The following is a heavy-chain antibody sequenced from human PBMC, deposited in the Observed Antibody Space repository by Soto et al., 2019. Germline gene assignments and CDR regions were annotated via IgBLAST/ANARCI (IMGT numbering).Heavy chain of an antibody. Sequence: WASVKVSCKAPGYTFTGYYMHWVRQAPGQGLEWMGWINPNSGGTNYAQKLQVRVTMTRDTSISTAYMEVSRLRSDDTAVYYCARPRRIAAAGYFDYWGQGTLVTVSS. CDR1: GYTFTGYY. CDR3: ARPRRIAAAGYFDY. D-gene: IGHD6-13*01. V-gene: IGHV1-2*02. J-gene: IGHJ4*02. CDR2: INPNSGGT.